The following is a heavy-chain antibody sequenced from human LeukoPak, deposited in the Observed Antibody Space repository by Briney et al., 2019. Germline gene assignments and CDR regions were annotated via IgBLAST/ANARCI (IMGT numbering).Heavy chain of an antibody. D-gene: IGHD3-16*01. V-gene: IGHV4-34*01. J-gene: IGHJ6*04. Sequence: SETLSLTCAVYGGSFSGYYLSWIRQPPGKGLEWIGAINHSGSTNYNPSLNSRVTISVDTSKNQFSLKLSSVTAADTAVYYCARSPRGIYYYYYGMDVWGKGTTVTVSS. CDR3: ARSPRGIYYYYYGMDV. CDR2: INHSGST. CDR1: GGSFSGYY.